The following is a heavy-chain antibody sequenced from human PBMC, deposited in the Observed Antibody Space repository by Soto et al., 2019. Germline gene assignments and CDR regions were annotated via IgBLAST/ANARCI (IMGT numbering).Heavy chain of an antibody. V-gene: IGHV4-31*03. CDR1: GGSISSGGYY. D-gene: IGHD5-18*01. J-gene: IGHJ5*02. Sequence: PSETLSLTCTVSGGSISSGGYYWSWIRQHPGKGLEWIGYIYYSGSTYYNPSLKSRVTISADTSRNQFSLKLSSVTAADTAVYYCARGPLSGYSPFDPWGQGTLVTVSS. CDR3: ARGPLSGYSPFDP. CDR2: IYYSGST.